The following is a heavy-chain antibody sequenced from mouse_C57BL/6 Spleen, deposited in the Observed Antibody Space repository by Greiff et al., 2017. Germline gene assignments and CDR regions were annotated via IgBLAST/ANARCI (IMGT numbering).Heavy chain of an antibody. D-gene: IGHD3-2*02. CDR1: GYTFTSYW. Sequence: QVQLQQPGAELVRPGSSVKLSCKASGYTFTSYWMHWVKQRPIQGLEWIGNIDPSDSATHYNQKFKDKATLTVDKSSSTAYMQLSSLTSEDSAVYYCARQLRLPYYYAMDYWGQGTSVTVSS. CDR2: IDPSDSAT. V-gene: IGHV1-52*01. J-gene: IGHJ4*01. CDR3: ARQLRLPYYYAMDY.